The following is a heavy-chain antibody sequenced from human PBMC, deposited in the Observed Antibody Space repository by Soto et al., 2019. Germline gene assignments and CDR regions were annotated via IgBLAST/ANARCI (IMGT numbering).Heavy chain of an antibody. D-gene: IGHD6-19*01. Sequence: SVKVSCKASGGTFSSHAISWVRQAPGQGLEWMGGIIPIFGTANYAQKFQGRVTITADESTSTAYMELSSLRSEDTAVYYCAREQAVAGTLGYYYGMDVWGQGTTVTVSS. V-gene: IGHV1-69*13. CDR3: AREQAVAGTLGYYYGMDV. J-gene: IGHJ6*02. CDR2: IIPIFGTA. CDR1: GGTFSSHA.